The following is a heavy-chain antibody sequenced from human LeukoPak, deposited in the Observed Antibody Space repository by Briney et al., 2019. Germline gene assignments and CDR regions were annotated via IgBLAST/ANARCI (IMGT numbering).Heavy chain of an antibody. J-gene: IGHJ4*02. CDR3: ASGDGAVAGNRY. V-gene: IGHV1-69*04. CDR1: GGTFSSYA. D-gene: IGHD6-19*01. Sequence: ASVKVSCKASGGTFSSYAISWVRQAPGQGLGWMGRIIPILGIANYAQKFQGRVTITADKSTSTAYMELSSLRSEDTAVYYCASGDGAVAGNRYWGQGTLVTVSS. CDR2: IIPILGIA.